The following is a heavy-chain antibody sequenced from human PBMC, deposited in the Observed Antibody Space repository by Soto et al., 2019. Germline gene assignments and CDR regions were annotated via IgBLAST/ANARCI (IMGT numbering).Heavy chain of an antibody. Sequence: GGSLRLSCAASGFTFSNSTMNWVRQAPGKGLEWVACITSSGSFIYYADSMKGRFTISRDDAKKSLYLQMNSLRAEGTAVYYCARVPAASDRTSFYYVSKFFYFDYWGRGTQVTVSS. J-gene: IGHJ4*02. CDR1: GFTFSNST. D-gene: IGHD3-22*01. CDR2: ITSSGSFI. V-gene: IGHV3-21*01. CDR3: ARVPAASDRTSFYYVSKFFYFDY.